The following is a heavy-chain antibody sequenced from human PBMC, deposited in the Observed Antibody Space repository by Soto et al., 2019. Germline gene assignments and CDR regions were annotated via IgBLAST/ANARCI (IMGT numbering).Heavy chain of an antibody. CDR2: ISGSGGST. J-gene: IGHJ4*02. CDR1: GFTFSSYA. CDR3: AVTKGSIAARPGAGYFDY. D-gene: IGHD6-6*01. Sequence: GGSLRLSCAASGFTFSSYAMSWVRQAPGKGLEWVSAISGSGGSTYYADSVKGRFTISRDNSKNTLYLQMNSLRAEDTAVYYCAVTKGSIAARPGAGYFDYWGQGTLVTVSS. V-gene: IGHV3-23*01.